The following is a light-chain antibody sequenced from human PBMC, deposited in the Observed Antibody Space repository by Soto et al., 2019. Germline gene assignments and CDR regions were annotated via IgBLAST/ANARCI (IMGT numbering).Light chain of an antibody. CDR2: AAS. Sequence: DIQMTQSPSSVSASVGDRVTITCRASQGINNWLAWYQQRPGKAPKLLIYAASSLQSGVPSRFSGSGSGKNFNLTISSLQPDDFATYYCQQDNSFPYTFGQGTKLEIK. CDR1: QGINNW. CDR3: QQDNSFPYT. V-gene: IGKV1-12*01. J-gene: IGKJ2*01.